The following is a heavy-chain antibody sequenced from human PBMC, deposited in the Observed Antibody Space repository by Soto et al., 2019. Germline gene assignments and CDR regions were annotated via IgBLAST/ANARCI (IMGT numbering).Heavy chain of an antibody. J-gene: IGHJ4*02. D-gene: IGHD6-13*01. CDR2: IYTSENT. Sequence: SETLSLTCTVSGGSISSDYWSWIRLPAGKGLEWIGRIYTSENTHYNPSLRSRVSMSLDTSKNQLSLNLSSVTAADTAVYYCARGVGRSSWTSFDSWGQGTLVTVSS. V-gene: IGHV4-4*07. CDR1: GGSISSDY. CDR3: ARGVGRSSWTSFDS.